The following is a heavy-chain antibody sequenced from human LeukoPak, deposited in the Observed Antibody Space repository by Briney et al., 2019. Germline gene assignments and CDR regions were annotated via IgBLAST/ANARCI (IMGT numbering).Heavy chain of an antibody. Sequence: DSVKVSCKASGYTFTSYGISWVRQAPGQGHEWMGWISAYNGNTNYAQKLQGRVTMTTDTSTSTAYMELRSLRSDDTAVYYCAREAGYCSGGSCYADYWGQGTLVTVSS. D-gene: IGHD2-15*01. V-gene: IGHV1-18*01. J-gene: IGHJ4*02. CDR1: GYTFTSYG. CDR3: AREAGYCSGGSCYADY. CDR2: ISAYNGNT.